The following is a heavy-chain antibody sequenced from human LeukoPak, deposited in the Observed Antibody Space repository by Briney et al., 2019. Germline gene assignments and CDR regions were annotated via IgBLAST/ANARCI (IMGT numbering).Heavy chain of an antibody. CDR3: AREWRYDREYYFDY. D-gene: IGHD3-22*01. J-gene: IGHJ4*02. CDR1: GGSFSGYY. Sequence: SETLSLTCAVYGGSFSGYYWSWIRQPAGKGLEWIGRIYTSGSTNYNPSLKSRVTMSVDTSKNQFSLKLSSVTAADTAVYYCAREWRYDREYYFDYWGQGTLVTVSS. V-gene: IGHV4-4*07. CDR2: IYTSGST.